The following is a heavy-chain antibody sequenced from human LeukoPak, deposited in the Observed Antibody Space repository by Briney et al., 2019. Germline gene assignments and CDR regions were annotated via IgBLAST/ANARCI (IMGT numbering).Heavy chain of an antibody. CDR3: ARVVYSNYDPDAFDI. CDR2: ISYDGSNK. V-gene: IGHV3-30-3*01. Sequence: GSLRLSCAASGFTFSSYAMHWVRQAPGKGLEWVAVISYDGSNKYYADSVKGRFTISRDNSKNTLYLQMNSLRAEDTAVYYCARVVYSNYDPDAFDIWGQGTMVTVSS. D-gene: IGHD4-11*01. CDR1: GFTFSSYA. J-gene: IGHJ3*02.